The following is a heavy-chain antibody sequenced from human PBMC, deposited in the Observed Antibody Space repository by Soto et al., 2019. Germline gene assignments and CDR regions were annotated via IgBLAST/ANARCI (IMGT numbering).Heavy chain of an antibody. CDR1: GGSISSGDYY. V-gene: IGHV4-30-4*01. CDR2: IYYSGST. Sequence: QVQLQESGPGLVKPSQTLSLTCTVSGGSISSGDYYWSWIRQPPGKGLEWIGYIYYSGSTYYNPSLKSRVTISVDTSKNQFSLKLSSVTAADTAVYYCARYDYGDYGDHPYLDYWGQGTLVTVSS. D-gene: IGHD4-17*01. J-gene: IGHJ4*02. CDR3: ARYDYGDYGDHPYLDY.